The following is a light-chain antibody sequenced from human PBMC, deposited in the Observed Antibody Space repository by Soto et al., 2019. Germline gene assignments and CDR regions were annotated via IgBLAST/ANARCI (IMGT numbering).Light chain of an antibody. CDR3: QHSYCTPLT. Sequence: DIQMTQSPSSLSASVGDRVTITCRASQSISSYLNWYQQKPGKAPKLLIYAASSLQSGVPSRFSGSGSGTDFTITISSLQPEDFATYYCQHSYCTPLTFGGGTKVEIK. CDR1: QSISSY. CDR2: AAS. V-gene: IGKV1-39*01. J-gene: IGKJ4*01.